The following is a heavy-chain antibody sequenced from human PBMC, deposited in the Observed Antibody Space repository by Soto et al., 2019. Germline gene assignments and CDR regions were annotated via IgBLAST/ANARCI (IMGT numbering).Heavy chain of an antibody. Sequence: QITLKESGPTLVKPTQTLTLTCTFSGFSLETSGMGMSWIRQPPGKALEWLALIYWDDDKRYSPSLKNRLTITKDTSKSQVILTLTTVEAVDTATYYCTHSLYHYDISGHYADWYFDLRCRGTLVTVSS. J-gene: IGHJ2*01. CDR2: IYWDDDK. CDR3: THSLYHYDISGHYADWYFDL. V-gene: IGHV2-5*02. D-gene: IGHD3-22*01. CDR1: GFSLETSGMG.